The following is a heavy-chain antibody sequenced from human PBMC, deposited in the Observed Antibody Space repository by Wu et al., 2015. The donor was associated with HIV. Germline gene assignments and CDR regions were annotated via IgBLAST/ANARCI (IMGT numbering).Heavy chain of an antibody. Sequence: VQLVQSGAEVKKPGSSVKLSCKASGGTFSSFSINWVRQAPGQGLEWTGGIIPIFGTATYAQRFQGRATKFYLDESTKHKPTWRGLTGLRSEDQTAVYFTCAREXLAVNLVNDQIFFDLWARGTLVTVS. D-gene: IGHD6-19*01. V-gene: IGHV1-69*05. CDR1: GGTFSSFS. J-gene: IGHJ4*02. CDR3: CAREXLAVNLVNDQIFFDL. CDR2: IIPIFGTA.